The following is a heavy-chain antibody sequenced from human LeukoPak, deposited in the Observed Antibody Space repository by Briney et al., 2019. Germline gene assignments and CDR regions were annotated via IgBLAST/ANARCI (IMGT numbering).Heavy chain of an antibody. V-gene: IGHV3-11*06. Sequence: PGGSLRLSCAASGFTFSDYYMSWIRQAPGKGLEWVSYISSTSSYTNYADSVKGRFTISRDNAKNSLYLHMNSLRAEDTAVYYCARDEHQYYSESTGRFDYWGPGTLVTVSS. CDR1: GFTFSDYY. D-gene: IGHD3-22*01. J-gene: IGHJ4*02. CDR2: ISSTSSYT. CDR3: ARDEHQYYSESTGRFDY.